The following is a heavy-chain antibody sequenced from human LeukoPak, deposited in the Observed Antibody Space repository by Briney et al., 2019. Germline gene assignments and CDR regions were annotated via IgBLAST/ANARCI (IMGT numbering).Heavy chain of an antibody. CDR1: GGSISSGYY. Sequence: SETLSLTCTVSGGSISSGYYWGWIRQPPGKGLEWIGSIYHSGSTYYNPSLKSRVTISVDTSKNQFSLKLSSVTAADTAVYYCARTPHGAELVDYWGQGTLVTVSS. CDR3: ARTPHGAELVDY. CDR2: IYHSGST. J-gene: IGHJ4*02. D-gene: IGHD1-1*01. V-gene: IGHV4-38-2*02.